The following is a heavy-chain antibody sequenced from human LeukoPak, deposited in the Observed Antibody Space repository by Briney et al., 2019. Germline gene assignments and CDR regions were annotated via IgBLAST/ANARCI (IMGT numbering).Heavy chain of an antibody. CDR1: GFTFSDYG. V-gene: IGHV3-30*18. Sequence: GGSLRLSCAASGFTFSDYGMHWVRQAPGKGLEWVAVISWDGTAQHYVDSVKGRFTISRDNSKNTLYLQMNSLRAEDTAVYYCAKDSSIFADPNYYFDYWGQGTLVTVSS. CDR3: AKDSSIFADPNYYFDY. J-gene: IGHJ4*02. CDR2: ISWDGTAQ. D-gene: IGHD3-3*01.